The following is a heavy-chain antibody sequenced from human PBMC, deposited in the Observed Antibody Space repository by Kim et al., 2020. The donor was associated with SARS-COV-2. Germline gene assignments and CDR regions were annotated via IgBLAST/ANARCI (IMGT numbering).Heavy chain of an antibody. CDR2: INHSGST. CDR1: GGSFSGYY. J-gene: IGHJ4*02. D-gene: IGHD5-12*01. V-gene: IGHV4-34*01. Sequence: SETLSLTCAVYGGSFSGYYWSWIRQPPGKGLEWIGEINHSGSTNYNPSLKSRVTISVDTSKNQFSLKLSSVTAADTAVYYCARDPWATIGYWGQGTLVTVSS. CDR3: ARDPWATIGY.